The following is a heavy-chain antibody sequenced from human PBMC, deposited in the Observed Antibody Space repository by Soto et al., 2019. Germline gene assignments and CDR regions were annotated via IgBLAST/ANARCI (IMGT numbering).Heavy chain of an antibody. J-gene: IGHJ4*02. Sequence: HPGGSLRLSCAGSGFAFSSSWINWVRQAPGQGLEWVANINQDGSRINYLDSVKGRFTLSRDNAKNSLYLQMNSLRADDTAVYYCSRVGPGRSYDYWGQGTLVTVSS. D-gene: IGHD7-27*01. V-gene: IGHV3-7*01. CDR1: GFAFSSSW. CDR3: SRVGPGRSYDY. CDR2: INQDGSRI.